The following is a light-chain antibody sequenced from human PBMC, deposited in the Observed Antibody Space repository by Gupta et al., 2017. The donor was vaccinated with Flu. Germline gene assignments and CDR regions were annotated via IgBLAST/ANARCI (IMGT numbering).Light chain of an antibody. CDR2: GAS. Sequence: IVMTQSPATLSVSPGERATLSCRASQSVSDNLGWYQQKPGQAPRLLIYGASIRATGIPARFSGSGYGTEFTLTISSRQSEDFAVYYCQQYEKWPPITFGGGTKVEIK. CDR3: QQYEKWPPIT. CDR1: QSVSDN. V-gene: IGKV3-15*01. J-gene: IGKJ4*01.